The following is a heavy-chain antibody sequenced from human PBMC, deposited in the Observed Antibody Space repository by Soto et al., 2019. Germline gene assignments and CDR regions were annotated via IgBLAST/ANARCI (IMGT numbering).Heavy chain of an antibody. Sequence: SETLSLTCAVYGGSFSGYYWSWIRQPPGKGLEWIGEINHSGSTNYNPSLKSRVTISVDTSKNQFSLKLSSVTAADTAVYYCAREGQGGAFDIWGQGTMVTVSS. J-gene: IGHJ3*02. CDR1: GGSFSGYY. CDR2: INHSGST. CDR3: AREGQGGAFDI. D-gene: IGHD3-16*01. V-gene: IGHV4-34*01.